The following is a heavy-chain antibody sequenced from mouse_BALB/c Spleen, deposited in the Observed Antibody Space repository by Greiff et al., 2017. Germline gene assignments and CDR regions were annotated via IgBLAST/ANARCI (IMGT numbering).Heavy chain of an antibody. V-gene: IGHV5-12-1*01. CDR3: ARHFAY. CDR1: GFAFSSYD. Sequence: EVQGVESGGGLVKPGGSLKLSCAASGFAFSSYDMSWVRQTPEKRLEWVAYISSGGGSTYYPDTVKGRFTISRDNAKNTLYLQMSSLKSEDTAMYYCARHFAYWGQGTLVTVSA. CDR2: ISSGGGST. J-gene: IGHJ3*01.